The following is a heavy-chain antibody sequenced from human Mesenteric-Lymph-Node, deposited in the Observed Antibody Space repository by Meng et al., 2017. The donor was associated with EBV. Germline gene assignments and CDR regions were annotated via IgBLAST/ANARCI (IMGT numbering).Heavy chain of an antibody. V-gene: IGHV7-4-1*02. D-gene: IGHD1-26*01. Sequence: QAQLVHSGSELKKPGASLMVACKASGYTFGAYPINWVRQAPGQGLEWMGWINTDTGNPTYAQDFTGRFVFSLDSSVSTAYVQISSLKAEDTAVYYCVRFSDNYGMDVWGQGTTVTVSS. CDR1: GYTFGAYP. J-gene: IGHJ6*02. CDR3: VRFSDNYGMDV. CDR2: INTDTGNP.